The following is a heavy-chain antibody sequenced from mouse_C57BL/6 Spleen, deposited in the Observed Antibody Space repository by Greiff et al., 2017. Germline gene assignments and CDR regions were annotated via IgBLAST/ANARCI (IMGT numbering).Heavy chain of an antibody. Sequence: QVQLQQPGAELVKPGASVKLSCKASGYTFTSYWMHWVKQRPGRGLAWIGRLDPNSGGTKYNEKFKSKDTLPVDKPSSTAYMQLSSLTSEDSAVYYCARVDDYGSSYDWYFDVWGTGTTVTVSS. CDR1: GYTFTSYW. D-gene: IGHD1-1*01. CDR3: ARVDDYGSSYDWYFDV. CDR2: LDPNSGGT. J-gene: IGHJ1*03. V-gene: IGHV1-72*01.